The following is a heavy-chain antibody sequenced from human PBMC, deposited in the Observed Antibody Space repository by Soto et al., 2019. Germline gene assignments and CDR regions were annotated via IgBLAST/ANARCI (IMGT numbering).Heavy chain of an antibody. Sequence: ASVKVSCKASGSGFINSGIQWVRQAHGQRLEWIGWIVVASGQTNYAQNFRGRVAITRDTSTATAYIELTGLTSEDTAVYFCSADRPDIGVGWWVWGQGTTVTVSS. J-gene: IGHJ6*02. CDR3: SADRPDIGVGWWV. CDR2: IVVASGQT. D-gene: IGHD2-15*01. V-gene: IGHV1-58*02. CDR1: GSGFINSG.